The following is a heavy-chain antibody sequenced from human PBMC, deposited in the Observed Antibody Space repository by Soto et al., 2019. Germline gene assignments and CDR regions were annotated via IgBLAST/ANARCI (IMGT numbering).Heavy chain of an antibody. V-gene: IGHV3-23*01. Sequence: GGSLRLSCAASGFTFSSYAMSWVHQAPGKGLEWVSAISGSGGSTYYADSVKGRFTISRDNSKNTLYLQMNSLRAEDTAVYYCAKGYSRDSSGYYVDSYHFDYWGQGTLVTVSS. D-gene: IGHD3-22*01. CDR2: ISGSGGST. CDR1: GFTFSSYA. J-gene: IGHJ4*02. CDR3: AKGYSRDSSGYYVDSYHFDY.